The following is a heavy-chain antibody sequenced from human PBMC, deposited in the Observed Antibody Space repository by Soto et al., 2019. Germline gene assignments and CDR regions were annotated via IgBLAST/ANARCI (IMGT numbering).Heavy chain of an antibody. J-gene: IGHJ4*02. CDR3: ARSRSGAVADSFDF. Sequence: LRLSCAASGFIFSRYAIHWVRQAPGKGLEWLAVISKDGSSKYYLDSVKGRFTISRDNSKNTVHLEMNSLRDEDTALYYCARSRSGAVADSFDFWGQGTLVTVSS. CDR1: GFIFSRYA. V-gene: IGHV3-30*04. CDR2: ISKDGSSK. D-gene: IGHD3-10*01.